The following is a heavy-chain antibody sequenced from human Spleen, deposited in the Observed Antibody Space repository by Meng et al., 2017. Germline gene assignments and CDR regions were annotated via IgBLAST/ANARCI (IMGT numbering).Heavy chain of an antibody. CDR2: LTDSEVST. CDR1: GFSFSGYV. Sequence: EVQLLVSGGGLVLPGGSLRLACSAFGFSFSGYVMNWVRQAPGKGLEWVSCLTDSEVSTYYAESVKGRFTISRDTSKNMVYLQMNSLRAEDTAVYYCAREGGGCSSTSCPRAFESWGQGTLVTVSS. D-gene: IGHD2-2*01. V-gene: IGHV3-23*01. CDR3: AREGGGCSSTSCPRAFES. J-gene: IGHJ4*02.